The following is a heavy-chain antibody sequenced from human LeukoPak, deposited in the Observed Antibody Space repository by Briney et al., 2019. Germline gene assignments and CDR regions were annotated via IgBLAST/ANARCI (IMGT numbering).Heavy chain of an antibody. Sequence: SETLSLTCTVSGGSISSYYWSWIRQPPGKGLEWIGYIYYSGSTNYNPSLKSRVTISVDTSKNQFSLKLSSATAADTAVYYCASSIAAAASFDYWGQGTLVTVSS. CDR1: GGSISSYY. CDR3: ASSIAAAASFDY. CDR2: IYYSGST. D-gene: IGHD6-13*01. J-gene: IGHJ4*02. V-gene: IGHV4-59*08.